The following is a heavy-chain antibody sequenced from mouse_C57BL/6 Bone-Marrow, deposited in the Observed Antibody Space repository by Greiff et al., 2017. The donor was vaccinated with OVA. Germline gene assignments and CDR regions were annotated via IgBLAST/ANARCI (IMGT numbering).Heavy chain of an antibody. J-gene: IGHJ1*03. CDR2: IDPENGDT. Sequence: EVQLQQSGAELVRPGASVKLSCTASGFNIKDDYMHWVKQRPEQGLEWIGWIDPENGDTEYASKFQGKATITADTSYNKAYLQLSSLPSEDTAVYYCTTSSHYYGSSYVGYFDVWGTGTTVTVSS. CDR1: GFNIKDDY. D-gene: IGHD1-1*01. CDR3: TTSSHYYGSSYVGYFDV. V-gene: IGHV14-4*01.